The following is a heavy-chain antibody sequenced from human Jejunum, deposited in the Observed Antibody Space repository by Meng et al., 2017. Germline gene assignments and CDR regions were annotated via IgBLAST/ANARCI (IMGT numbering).Heavy chain of an antibody. V-gene: IGHV4-39*01. CDR2: SMNYSATA. CDR3: ARSPAWSSGRYFDY. D-gene: IGHD6-25*01. J-gene: IGHJ4*02. Sequence: QLQLQESGPGLVKPSETLSLTCTVSGGSVSSNNYYWVWIRQPPGKGLEWIGSSMNYSATAYYNPSLKSRVTISVDTSKTLFSLELSSVTAADTGVYYCARSPAWSSGRYFDYWGQGALVTVSS. CDR1: GGSVSSNNYY.